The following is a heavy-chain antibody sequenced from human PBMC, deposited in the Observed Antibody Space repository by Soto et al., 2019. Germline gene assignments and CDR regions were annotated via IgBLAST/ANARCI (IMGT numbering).Heavy chain of an antibody. CDR2: IKEDGSEK. CDR1: GFTFSSSW. D-gene: IGHD5-18*01. CDR3: ARDRGYSSYDY. V-gene: IGHV3-7*01. J-gene: IGHJ4*02. Sequence: LRLSCAASGFTFSSSWMNWVRQAPGKGLEWVAGIKEDGSEKYYVDIVKGRFTISRDTVENSLYLQMNSLRGEDSAVYFCARDRGYSSYDYWGLGTLVTVSS.